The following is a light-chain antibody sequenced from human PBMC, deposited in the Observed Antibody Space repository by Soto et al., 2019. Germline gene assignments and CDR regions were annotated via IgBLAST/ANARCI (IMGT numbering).Light chain of an antibody. V-gene: IGLV2-8*01. Sequence: QSALTQPPSASGSPGQSVTISCTGTSSDLGGYNYVSWYQQHPGKAPKLMIYEINKRPSGVPDRFSGSKSGNTASLTVSGLQAEDEADYYCSSYAGSNNLVFGGGTKLNVL. J-gene: IGLJ3*02. CDR3: SSYAGSNNLV. CDR2: EIN. CDR1: SSDLGGYNY.